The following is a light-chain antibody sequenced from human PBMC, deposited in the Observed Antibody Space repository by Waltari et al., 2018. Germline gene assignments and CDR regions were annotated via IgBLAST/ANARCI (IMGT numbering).Light chain of an antibody. CDR1: SSNIGNYF. CDR2: DNY. J-gene: IGLJ2*01. CDR3: ATWDNSLTAVV. V-gene: IGLV1-51*01. Sequence: QSVLTQPPSVSAAPGQKVTISCSGSSSNIGNYFLSWYHQLPGATPQLLIHDNYKRPSGMPDRCSAAKSGTSATLDITGLQRGDEADYYCATWDNSLTAVVFGGGTKLTVL.